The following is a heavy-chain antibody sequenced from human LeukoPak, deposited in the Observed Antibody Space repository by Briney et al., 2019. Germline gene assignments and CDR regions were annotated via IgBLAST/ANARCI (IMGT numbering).Heavy chain of an antibody. J-gene: IGHJ4*02. Sequence: GGSLRLSCAASGFIFSSYSMNWVRQAPGKGLEWVSSISSSSSYIYYADSVKGRFTISRDNAKNSLYLQMNSLRAEDTAVYYCARVLGVQESEYYLDYWGQGTLVTVSS. CDR2: ISSSSSYI. CDR3: ARVLGVQESEYYLDY. D-gene: IGHD6-19*01. CDR1: GFIFSSYS. V-gene: IGHV3-21*01.